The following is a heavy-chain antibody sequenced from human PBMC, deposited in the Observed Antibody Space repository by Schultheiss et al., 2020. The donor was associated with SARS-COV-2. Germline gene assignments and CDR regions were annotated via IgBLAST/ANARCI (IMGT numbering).Heavy chain of an antibody. Sequence: GGSLRLSCAASGFTVSSNYMSWVRQAPGKGLEWVSVIYSGGSTYYADSVKGRFTISRDNSKNTLYLQMNSLRAEDTAVYYCARVARSPTTRYGMDVWGQGTTVTVSS. CDR3: ARVARSPTTRYGMDV. CDR2: IYSGGST. CDR1: GFTVSSNY. D-gene: IGHD1-26*01. V-gene: IGHV3-66*01. J-gene: IGHJ6*02.